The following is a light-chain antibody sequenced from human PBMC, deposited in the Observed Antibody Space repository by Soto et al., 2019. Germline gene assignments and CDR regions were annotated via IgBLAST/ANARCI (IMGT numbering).Light chain of an antibody. V-gene: IGKV1-39*01. CDR1: QSISSY. Sequence: DIQMTQSPSSLSASVGDRVTITCRASQSISSYLNWYQQKPGKAPKLLIYPASSLQSGGPSRFSGSGSGTDFTLTISSLQPEDFATYYCQQSYSTLGGTFGQGTKVEIK. CDR3: QQSYSTLGGT. J-gene: IGKJ1*01. CDR2: PAS.